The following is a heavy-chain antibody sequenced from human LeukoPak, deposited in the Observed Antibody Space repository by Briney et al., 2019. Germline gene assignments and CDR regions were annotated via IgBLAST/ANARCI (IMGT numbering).Heavy chain of an antibody. D-gene: IGHD6-13*01. CDR3: ARGYSSWSEYFQH. J-gene: IGHJ1*01. CDR2: IYYSGST. CDR1: GGSISSYY. Sequence: SETLSLTCTVSGGSISSYYWSWIRQPPGKGLEWIGYIYYSGSTNYNPSLKSRVTISVDTSKNQFSLKLSSVTAADTAVYYCARGYSSWSEYFQHWGQGTPVTVSS. V-gene: IGHV4-59*01.